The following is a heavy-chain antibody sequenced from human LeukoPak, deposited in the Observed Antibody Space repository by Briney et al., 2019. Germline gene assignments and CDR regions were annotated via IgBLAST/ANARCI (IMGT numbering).Heavy chain of an antibody. D-gene: IGHD3-3*01. Sequence: SETLSLTCTVSGGSISSSSYYWGWIRQPPGKGLEWIGSIYYSGSTYYNPSLKSRVTISVDTSKNQFSLKLSSVTAADTAVYYCARHSAAYDFWSGYYFAYWGQGTLVTVSS. V-gene: IGHV4-39*01. CDR2: IYYSGST. CDR3: ARHSAAYDFWSGYYFAY. J-gene: IGHJ4*02. CDR1: GGSISSSSYY.